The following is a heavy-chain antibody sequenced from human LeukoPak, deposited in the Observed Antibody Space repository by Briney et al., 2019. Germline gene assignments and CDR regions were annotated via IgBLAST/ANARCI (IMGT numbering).Heavy chain of an antibody. CDR3: ARMAVAGQYNEY. CDR1: GFTFANYA. CDR2: ISGSGGST. Sequence: AGGSLRLSCAASGFTFANYAMSWVRQGPGKGLEWVSTISGSGGSTYYADSVKGRFTISRDNSKNTLFLQMNSLRADDTAIYYCARMAVAGQYNEYWGQGTLVTVSS. J-gene: IGHJ4*02. V-gene: IGHV3-23*01. D-gene: IGHD6-19*01.